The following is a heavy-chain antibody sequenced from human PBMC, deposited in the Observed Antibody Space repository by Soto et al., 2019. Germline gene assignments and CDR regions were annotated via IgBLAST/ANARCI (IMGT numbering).Heavy chain of an antibody. Sequence: QVQLVQSGAEVKKPGASVKVSCKASGYTFTSYGISWVRQAPGQGLEWMGWISVYNGNTNYAQKLQGRVTITTDTSTRTAYMELRSLRSDDTAVYYCASGWFGEFVYYFDYWGQGTLVTVSS. CDR1: GYTFTSYG. V-gene: IGHV1-18*01. D-gene: IGHD3-10*01. CDR3: ASGWFGEFVYYFDY. J-gene: IGHJ4*02. CDR2: ISVYNGNT.